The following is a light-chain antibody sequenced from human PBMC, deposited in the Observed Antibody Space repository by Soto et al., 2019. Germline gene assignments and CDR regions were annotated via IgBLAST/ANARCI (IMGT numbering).Light chain of an antibody. CDR3: MQGSHWPYT. CDR1: QSLVHRDGNTY. Sequence: DVVLTQSPLSLPVTLGQAASISCRSSQSLVHRDGNTYLNWFQQRPGQSPRRLIYKVSNRDSGVPDRFGGSGSGTDFTLQISRVEADDVGLYYCMQGSHWPYTFGQGTKLEIK. J-gene: IGKJ2*01. CDR2: KVS. V-gene: IGKV2-30*02.